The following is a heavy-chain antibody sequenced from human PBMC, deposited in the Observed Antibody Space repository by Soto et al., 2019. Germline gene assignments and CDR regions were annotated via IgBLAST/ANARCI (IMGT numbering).Heavy chain of an antibody. CDR3: ARDSSRYDFWSGYYDYYYYGMDV. CDR1: GFTFSSYS. J-gene: IGHJ6*02. CDR2: ISSSSSYI. Sequence: GGSLRLSCAASGFTFSSYSMNWVRQAPGKGLEWVSSISSSSSYIYYADSVKSRFTISRDNAKNSLYLQMNSLRAEDTAVYYCARDSSRYDFWSGYYDYYYYGMDVWGQGTTVTVSS. V-gene: IGHV3-21*01. D-gene: IGHD3-3*01.